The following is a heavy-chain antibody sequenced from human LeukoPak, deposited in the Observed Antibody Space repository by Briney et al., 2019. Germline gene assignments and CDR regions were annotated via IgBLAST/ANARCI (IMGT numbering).Heavy chain of an antibody. CDR1: GGTFSSYA. V-gene: IGHV1-69*04. J-gene: IGHJ4*02. D-gene: IGHD6-6*01. CDR2: IIPILGIA. CDR3: ARDRGYSSSSGYFDY. Sequence: PSVTTHCKASGGTFSSYAISWVRQAPGQGLEWMGRIIPILGIANYAQKFQGRVTITADKSTSTAYMELSSLRSEDTAVYYCARDRGYSSSSGYFDYWGQGALDVGSS.